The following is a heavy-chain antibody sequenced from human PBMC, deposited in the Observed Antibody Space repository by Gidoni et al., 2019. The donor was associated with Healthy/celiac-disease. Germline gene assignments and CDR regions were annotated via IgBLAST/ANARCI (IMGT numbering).Heavy chain of an antibody. D-gene: IGHD5-18*01. Sequence: QVQLVQPGAEVKKPGASVKVSFKSSGYTFTGYYMHWVGQAPGQGLDRMGWINPNSGGTNYAQKFQGRVTMTRDTSISTAYVELSRLRSDDTAVYYCAREEMATADFDYWGQGTLVTVSS. J-gene: IGHJ4*02. CDR2: INPNSGGT. CDR1: GYTFTGYY. V-gene: IGHV1-2*02. CDR3: AREEMATADFDY.